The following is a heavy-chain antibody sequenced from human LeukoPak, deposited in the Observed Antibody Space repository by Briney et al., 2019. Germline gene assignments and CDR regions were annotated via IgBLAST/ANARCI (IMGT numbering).Heavy chain of an antibody. CDR1: GGSISSSSYY. V-gene: IGHV4-39*07. CDR3: AGPRGEMATIPA. Sequence: ASETLSLTCTVSGGSISSSSYYWNWIRQPPGKGLEWIGEINHSGSTNYNPSLKSRVIISVDTSKNQFSLKLNSVTAADTAVYYCAGPRGEMATIPAWGQGTLVTVSS. D-gene: IGHD5-24*01. CDR2: INHSGST. J-gene: IGHJ5*02.